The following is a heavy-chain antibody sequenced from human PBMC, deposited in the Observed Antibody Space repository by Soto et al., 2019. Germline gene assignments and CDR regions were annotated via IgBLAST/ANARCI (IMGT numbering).Heavy chain of an antibody. CDR2: ISGSGENT. CDR3: AKGVFARDYYSHGMEV. D-gene: IGHD6-13*01. Sequence: EVQLVESGGGSVQPGGSLRLSCAASGFRFSSYAISWVRQAPGKGLEWVSGISGSGENTYHADSVTGRFTISRDNSKNKVNLQRNSLIDDDTGGYYCAKGVFARDYYSHGMEVLGQGTTVTVSS. CDR1: GFRFSSYA. V-gene: IGHV3-23*04. J-gene: IGHJ6*02.